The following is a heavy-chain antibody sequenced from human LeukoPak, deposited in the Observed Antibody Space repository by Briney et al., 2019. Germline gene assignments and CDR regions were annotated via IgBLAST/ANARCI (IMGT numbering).Heavy chain of an antibody. J-gene: IGHJ4*02. CDR3: SRVGDSSSSLDY. Sequence: SETLSLSCTVSGGTISSYSWTWIRQPPGKGLGLEWIGYIYYSGGTNYNPSLKSRVTISIDTYKNQVSLKLSSVTAADTAVYCYSRVGDSSSSLDYWGQGTLVTVSS. CDR2: IYYSGGT. V-gene: IGHV4-59*08. CDR1: GGTISSYS. D-gene: IGHD6-6*01.